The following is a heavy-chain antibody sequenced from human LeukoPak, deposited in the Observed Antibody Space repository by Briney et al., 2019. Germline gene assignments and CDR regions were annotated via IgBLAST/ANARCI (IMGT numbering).Heavy chain of an antibody. J-gene: IGHJ4*02. D-gene: IGHD6-19*01. CDR2: IGGSGDKT. Sequence: GGSLRLSCAASGFTFNRNAIRWVRQAPGKGLEWVSTIGGSGDKTFYADSVKGRFTISRDNSKNMLYLQMSSLTGEDTALYYCVRRGDASSGWGDHDYWGQGALVTVSS. V-gene: IGHV3-23*01. CDR1: GFTFNRNA. CDR3: VRRGDASSGWGDHDY.